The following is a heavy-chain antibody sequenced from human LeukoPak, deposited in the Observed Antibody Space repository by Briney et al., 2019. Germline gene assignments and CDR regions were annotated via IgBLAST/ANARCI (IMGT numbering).Heavy chain of an antibody. Sequence: ASVKVSCKASGYTFTSYAMHWVRRAPGQRLEWMGWINAGNGNTKYSQKFQGRVTITRDTSASTAYMELSSLRSEDTAVYYCARGYYGSGSYPSFGYWGQGTLVTVSS. CDR2: INAGNGNT. CDR1: GYTFTSYA. V-gene: IGHV1-3*01. D-gene: IGHD3-10*01. J-gene: IGHJ4*02. CDR3: ARGYYGSGSYPSFGY.